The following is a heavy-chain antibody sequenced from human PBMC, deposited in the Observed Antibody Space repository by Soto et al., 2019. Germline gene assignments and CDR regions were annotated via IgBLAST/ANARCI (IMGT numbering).Heavy chain of an antibody. D-gene: IGHD3-9*01. CDR1: GFTFSSYA. Sequence: PGGSLRLSCAASGFTFSSYAMHWVRQAPGKGLEYVSAISSNGGSTYYANSVKGRFTISRDNSKNTLYLQMNSLRAEDTAVYYCAKVRGGVLRYFDWLLDVWGQGTTVTVSS. J-gene: IGHJ6*02. CDR2: ISSNGGST. CDR3: AKVRGGVLRYFDWLLDV. V-gene: IGHV3-64*01.